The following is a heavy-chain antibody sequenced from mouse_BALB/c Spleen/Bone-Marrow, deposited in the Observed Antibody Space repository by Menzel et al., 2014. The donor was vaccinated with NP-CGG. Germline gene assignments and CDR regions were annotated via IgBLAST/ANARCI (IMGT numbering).Heavy chain of an antibody. Sequence: EVHLVESGGGLVQPGGSLKLSCTASGFDFNRYWISWVRQAPGKGLQWIGEINPESSTINYTPSLKDKFIIPRDNAKNTLYLQMSKVRSEDTALYYCTRLTYYGLSDYWGQGTTLTVSS. V-gene: IGHV4-1*02. D-gene: IGHD1-2*01. CDR3: TRLTYYGLSDY. CDR2: INPESSTI. J-gene: IGHJ2*01. CDR1: GFDFNRYW.